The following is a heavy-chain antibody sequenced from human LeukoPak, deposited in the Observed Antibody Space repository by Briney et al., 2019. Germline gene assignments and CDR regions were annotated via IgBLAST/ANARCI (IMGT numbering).Heavy chain of an antibody. CDR1: GSSINNNF. V-gene: IGHV4-59*08. D-gene: IGHD3-22*01. CDR2: IYSTGSA. Sequence: SETLSLTCTVSGSSINNNFWTWIPQPPGKGLEWIGHIYSTGSANYNPSLKSRVLISGDTSKNQTSLKLTSVTAADTAVYFCARHRDYYDTWGHGTLVTVSS. J-gene: IGHJ4*01. CDR3: ARHRDYYDT.